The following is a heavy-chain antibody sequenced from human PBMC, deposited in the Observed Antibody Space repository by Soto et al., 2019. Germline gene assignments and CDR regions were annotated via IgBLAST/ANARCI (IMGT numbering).Heavy chain of an antibody. V-gene: IGHV4-59*08. Sequence: QVQLQESGPGLVKPSETLSLTCTVSGGSISSYYWSWIRQPPGKGLEWIGYIYYSGSTNYNPSLKSRATLSVVTSKNQFSMKLSSVTAADTAVYYCARNCGDYVIGWYFDLWGRSTLVTVSS. CDR3: ARNCGDYVIGWYFDL. J-gene: IGHJ2*01. CDR1: GGSISSYY. CDR2: IYYSGST. D-gene: IGHD4-17*01.